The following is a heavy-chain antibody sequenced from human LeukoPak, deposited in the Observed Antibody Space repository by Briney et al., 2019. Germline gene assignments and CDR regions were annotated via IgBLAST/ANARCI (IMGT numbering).Heavy chain of an antibody. D-gene: IGHD1-26*01. Sequence: PSQTLSLTCTVSGGSISSGSYYWNWIRQPAGKGLEWIGRIYTSGSTNYNPSLKSRVTISVDTSKNQFSLKLSSVTAADTAVYYCARESIVGAFLTHHYWGQGTLVTVSS. J-gene: IGHJ4*02. CDR3: ARESIVGAFLTHHY. CDR1: GGSISSGSYY. V-gene: IGHV4-61*02. CDR2: IYTSGST.